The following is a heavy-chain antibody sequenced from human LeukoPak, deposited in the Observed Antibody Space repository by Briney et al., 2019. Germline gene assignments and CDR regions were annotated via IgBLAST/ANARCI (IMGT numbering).Heavy chain of an antibody. CDR1: GGSISSSSYY. CDR3: APNCSGGSCLTH. J-gene: IGHJ4*02. Sequence: TSETLSLTCTVSGGSISSSSYYWGWIRQPPGKGLEWIGSIYYSGSTYYNPSLKSRVTISVDTSKNQFSLKLSSVTAADTAVYYCAPNCSGGSCLTHWGQGTLVTVSS. CDR2: IYYSGST. D-gene: IGHD2-15*01. V-gene: IGHV4-39*01.